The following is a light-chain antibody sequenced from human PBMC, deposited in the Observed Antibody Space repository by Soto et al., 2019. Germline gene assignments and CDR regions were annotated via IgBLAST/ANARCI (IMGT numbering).Light chain of an antibody. CDR1: TSNIGSNP. Sequence: QSVLTQPPSASGTPGQRVTISCSGSTSNIGSNPVNWYQQLPGTAPKLLIYNYNERPSGVPDRISVSKSGTSASLAISGLQSEDEADYYCAAWDESLNGVVFGGGTKVTVL. V-gene: IGLV1-44*01. J-gene: IGLJ2*01. CDR2: NYN. CDR3: AAWDESLNGVV.